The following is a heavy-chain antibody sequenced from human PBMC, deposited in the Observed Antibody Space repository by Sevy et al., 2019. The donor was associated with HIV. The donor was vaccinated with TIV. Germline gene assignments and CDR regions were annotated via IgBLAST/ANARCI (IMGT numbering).Heavy chain of an antibody. CDR1: GFTFSNAW. J-gene: IGHJ4*02. CDR2: IKSKTDGGTT. CDR3: TSRDYGDYSAVDY. Sequence: GGSLRLSCAASGFTFSNAWMNWVRQAPGKGLEWVGRIKSKTDGGTTDYAAPVKGRFTISRDDSKNTLYLQMNSLKTEDTAVYYCTSRDYGDYSAVDYWGQGTLVTVSS. V-gene: IGHV3-15*07. D-gene: IGHD4-17*01.